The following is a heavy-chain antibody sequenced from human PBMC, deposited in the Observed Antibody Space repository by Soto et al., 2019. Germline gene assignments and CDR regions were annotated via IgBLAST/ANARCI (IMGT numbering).Heavy chain of an antibody. D-gene: IGHD2-15*01. Sequence: EVQLVESGGGLVKPGGSLRLSCAASGFTFSSYSMNWVRQAPGKGLEWVSSISSSSSYIYYADSVKGRFTISRDNAKNSMYLQMNSLRAEDTAVYYCASISGGGGDYWGQGTLVTVSS. CDR2: ISSSSSYI. J-gene: IGHJ4*02. CDR1: GFTFSSYS. CDR3: ASISGGGGDY. V-gene: IGHV3-21*01.